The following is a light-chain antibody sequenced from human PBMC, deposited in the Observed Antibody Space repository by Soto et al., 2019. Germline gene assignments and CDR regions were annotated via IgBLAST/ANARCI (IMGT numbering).Light chain of an antibody. CDR2: DVS. CDR1: QSVSSW. V-gene: IGKV1-5*01. J-gene: IGKJ1*01. CDR3: QQYYSYPTWT. Sequence: IQMTQSPSTLSASVGDRVTITCRASQSVSSWLAWYQQKPGKAPRLLIYDVSILESGVPSRFSGSGSGTEFTLTISSLQPDDFATYYCQQYYSYPTWTFGQGTKVDIK.